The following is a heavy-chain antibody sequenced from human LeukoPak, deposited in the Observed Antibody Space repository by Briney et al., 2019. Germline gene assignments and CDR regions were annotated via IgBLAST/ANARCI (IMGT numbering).Heavy chain of an antibody. V-gene: IGHV3-9*01. D-gene: IGHD6-19*01. J-gene: IGHJ4*02. CDR1: GFTFDDYA. CDR3: AKVKYSSGWIDY. CDR2: ISWNSGSI. Sequence: PGRSLRLSCAASGFTFDDYAMHWVRQAPVKGLEWVSGISWNSGSIGYADSVKGRFTISRDNAKNSLYLQMNSLRAEDTALYYCAKVKYSSGWIDYWGQGTLVTVSS.